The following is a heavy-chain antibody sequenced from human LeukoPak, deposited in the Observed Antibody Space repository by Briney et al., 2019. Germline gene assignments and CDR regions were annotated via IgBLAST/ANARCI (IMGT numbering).Heavy chain of an antibody. CDR2: INPNSGGT. CDR3: ARWGSYDSSGYYRGFDY. V-gene: IGHV1-2*02. J-gene: IGHJ4*02. D-gene: IGHD3-22*01. CDR1: GYTFTGYY. Sequence: ASVRVSCKASGYTFTGYYMHWVRQAPGQGLEWMGWINPNSGGTNYAQKFQGRVTMTRDTSISTAYMELSRLRSDDTAVYYCARWGSYDSSGYYRGFDYWGQGTLVTVSS.